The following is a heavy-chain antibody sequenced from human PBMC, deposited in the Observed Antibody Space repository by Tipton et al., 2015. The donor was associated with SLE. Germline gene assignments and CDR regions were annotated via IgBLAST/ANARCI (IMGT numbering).Heavy chain of an antibody. J-gene: IGHJ4*02. Sequence: TLSLTCTVSGGSISSYYWSWIRQPPGKGLEWIGYIYYSGSTYYNPSLKSRVTISVDTPKNQFSLKLSSVTAADTAVYYCARVATIIDYWGQGTLVTVSS. CDR3: ARVATIIDY. V-gene: IGHV4-59*04. CDR2: IYYSGST. CDR1: GGSISSYY. D-gene: IGHD5-12*01.